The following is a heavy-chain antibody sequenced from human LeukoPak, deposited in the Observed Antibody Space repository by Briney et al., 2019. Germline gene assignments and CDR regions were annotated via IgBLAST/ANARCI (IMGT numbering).Heavy chain of an antibody. Sequence: PSETLSLTCAVYGGSSSGYYWSWIRQPPGKGLEWIGEINHSGSTNYNPSLKSRVTISVDTSKNQFSLKLSSVTAADTAVYYCAGGPILTIAARPALDYWGQGTLVTVSS. CDR3: AGGPILTIAARPALDY. J-gene: IGHJ4*02. CDR2: INHSGST. CDR1: GGSSSGYY. V-gene: IGHV4-34*01. D-gene: IGHD6-6*01.